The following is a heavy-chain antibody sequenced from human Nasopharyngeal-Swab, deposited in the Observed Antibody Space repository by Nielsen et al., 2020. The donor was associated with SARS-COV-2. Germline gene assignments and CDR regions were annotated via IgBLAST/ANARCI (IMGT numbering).Heavy chain of an antibody. J-gene: IGHJ4*02. D-gene: IGHD5-12*01. CDR3: AGDGRIGYGVYLDY. V-gene: IGHV3-23*01. CDR1: GFTFSAHA. CDR2: VSGDVAHTT. Sequence: GESLKISCAASGFTFSAHAMTWVRQAAGKGLEWVSAVSGDVAHTTYSADSVKGRFTISRDNSKNTLYLQMNGLRAEDAAIYYCAGDGRIGYGVYLDYWGQGTPVTVSS.